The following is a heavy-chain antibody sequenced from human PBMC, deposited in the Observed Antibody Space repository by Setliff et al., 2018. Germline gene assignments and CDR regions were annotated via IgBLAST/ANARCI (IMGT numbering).Heavy chain of an antibody. CDR2: ISSGSSP. V-gene: IGHV3-23*01. CDR3: AKGGGDGFWSGYYLDY. CDR1: GFTFNNYA. D-gene: IGHD3-3*01. Sequence: GGSLRLSCGASGFTFNNYAMIWVRQAPGKGLEWVSGISSGSSPYYADSVQGRFTISRDNSKNTLSLHMNSLRADDTAVYFCAKGGGDGFWSGYYLDYWGQGTVVTVSS. J-gene: IGHJ4*02.